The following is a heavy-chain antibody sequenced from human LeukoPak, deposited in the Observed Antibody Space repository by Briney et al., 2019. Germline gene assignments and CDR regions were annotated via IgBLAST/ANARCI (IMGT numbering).Heavy chain of an antibody. CDR1: GFTFSSYA. J-gene: IGHJ4*02. V-gene: IGHV3-23*01. D-gene: IGHD6-13*01. CDR2: ISGSGGST. CDR3: AKGTYSSSWYSFDY. Sequence: PGGSLRLSCAASGFTFSSYAMSWVRQALGKGLEWVSAISGSGGSTYYADSVKGRFTISRDNSKNTLYLQMNSLRAEDTAVYYCAKGTYSSSWYSFDYWGQGTLVTVSS.